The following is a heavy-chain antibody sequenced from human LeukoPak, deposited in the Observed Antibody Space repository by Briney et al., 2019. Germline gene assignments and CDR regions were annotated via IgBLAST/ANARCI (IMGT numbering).Heavy chain of an antibody. D-gene: IGHD2-2*01. Sequence: PSETLSLTCTVSGGSISWYYRSWIRQPPGKRLEWIGYIYYSGSTNYNPSLKSRVTISVDTSKNQFSLKLSSVTAADTAVYYCARQRVVPAAIDYWGQGTLVTVSS. CDR1: GGSISWYY. CDR2: IYYSGST. J-gene: IGHJ4*02. CDR3: ARQRVVPAAIDY. V-gene: IGHV4-59*01.